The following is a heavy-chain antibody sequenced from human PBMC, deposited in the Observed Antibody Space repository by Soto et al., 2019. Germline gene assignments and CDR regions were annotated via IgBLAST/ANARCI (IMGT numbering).Heavy chain of an antibody. CDR2: IRSKVYGGIA. J-gene: IGHJ6*02. Sequence: HPGGSLRLSCSSSGFSFGDYSMNWFRQAPGEGHQWIGFIRSKVYGGIAEYAASVKGRFTISRDDSKSIAYLQVNSLKTEDTAVYYCTRMEIGLAHYSSYGMHVSGPATTVTVYS. CDR3: TRMEIGLAHYSSYGMHV. V-gene: IGHV3-49*03. D-gene: IGHD3-9*01. CDR1: GFSFGDYS.